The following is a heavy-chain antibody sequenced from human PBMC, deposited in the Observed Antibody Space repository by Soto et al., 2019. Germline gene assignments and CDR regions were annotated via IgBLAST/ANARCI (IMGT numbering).Heavy chain of an antibody. V-gene: IGHV1-2*02. J-gene: IGHJ3*02. CDR2: INPNSGGT. Sequence: VASVKVSCKASGYTFTGYYMHWVRQAPGQGLEWMGWINPNSGGTNYAQKFQGRVTMTRDTSISTAYMELSRLRSDDTAVYYCARSSGYYDSSGYSNDAFDIWGQGTMVTVSS. D-gene: IGHD3-22*01. CDR3: ARSSGYYDSSGYSNDAFDI. CDR1: GYTFTGYY.